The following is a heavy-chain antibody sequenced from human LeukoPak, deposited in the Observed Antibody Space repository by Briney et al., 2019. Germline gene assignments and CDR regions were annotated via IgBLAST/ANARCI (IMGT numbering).Heavy chain of an antibody. CDR3: AKDLRCSSSDYYFDY. CDR1: GFTFSSYG. CDR2: IRYDGSNK. D-gene: IGHD6-13*01. V-gene: IGHV3-30*02. Sequence: PGGSLRLSCAASGFTFSSYGMHWVRQAPGKGLEWVAFIRYDGSNKYYADSVKGRFTISRDNSRNTLYLQMNSLRAEDTAVYYCAKDLRCSSSDYYFDYWGQGTLVTVSS. J-gene: IGHJ4*02.